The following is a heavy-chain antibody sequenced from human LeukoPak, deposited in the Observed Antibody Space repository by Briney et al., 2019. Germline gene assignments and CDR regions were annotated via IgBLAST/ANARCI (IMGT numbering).Heavy chain of an antibody. D-gene: IGHD3-22*01. J-gene: IGHJ4*02. CDR1: GGTFSSYA. CDR2: IIPIFGTA. CDR3: ATVGVKSRFKAFDY. V-gene: IGHV1-69*06. Sequence: RASVKVSCKASGGTFSSYAISWVRQAPGQGLEWMGGIIPIFGTANYAQKFQGRVTITADKSTSTAYMELSSLRSEDTAVYYCATVGVKSRFKAFDYWGQGTLVTVSS.